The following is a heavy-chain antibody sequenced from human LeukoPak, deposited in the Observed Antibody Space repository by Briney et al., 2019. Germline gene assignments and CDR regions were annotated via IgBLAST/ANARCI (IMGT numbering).Heavy chain of an antibody. J-gene: IGHJ5*02. Sequence: SETLSLTCTVSGGSISSYYWSWIRQPPAKGLEWMGYIYYSGSTNYNPSLKSRVTISVDTSKFQFTLTLSSVTAADTAVYYCARDKRGYDILSCYYTQGGFDPWGQGTLVTVSS. CDR2: IYYSGST. V-gene: IGHV4-59*12. CDR1: GGSISSYY. D-gene: IGHD3-9*01. CDR3: ARDKRGYDILSCYYTQGGFDP.